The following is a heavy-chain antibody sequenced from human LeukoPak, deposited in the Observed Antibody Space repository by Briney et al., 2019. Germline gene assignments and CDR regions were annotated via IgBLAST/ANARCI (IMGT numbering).Heavy chain of an antibody. D-gene: IGHD3-10*01. V-gene: IGHV4-34*01. Sequence: PSETLSLTCAVYGGSFSGYYWSRIRQPPGKGLEWIGEINHSGSTNYNPSLKSRVTISVDTSKNQFSLKLSSVTAADTAVYHCARLYGSGSSLYFDYWGQGTLVTVSS. CDR3: ARLYGSGSSLYFDY. CDR2: INHSGST. J-gene: IGHJ4*02. CDR1: GGSFSGYY.